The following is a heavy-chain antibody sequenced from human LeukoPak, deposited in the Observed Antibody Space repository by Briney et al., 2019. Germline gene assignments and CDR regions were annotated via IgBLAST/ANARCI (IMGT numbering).Heavy chain of an antibody. CDR3: AKVDTAMVRHNAFDI. CDR1: GFTFSDYY. Sequence: GGSLRLSCAVSGFTFSDYYMSWIRQAPGKGLEWVSAISGSGGSTYYADSVKGRFTISRDNSKNTLYLQMNSLRAEDTAVYYCAKVDTAMVRHNAFDIWGQGTMVTVSS. J-gene: IGHJ3*02. D-gene: IGHD5-18*01. V-gene: IGHV3-23*01. CDR2: ISGSGGST.